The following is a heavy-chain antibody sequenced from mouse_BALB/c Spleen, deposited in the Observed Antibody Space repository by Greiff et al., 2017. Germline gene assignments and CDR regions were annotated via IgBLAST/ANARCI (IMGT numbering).Heavy chain of an antibody. CDR2: IWWNDNK. CDR1: GFSLSTYGIG. J-gene: IGHJ4*01. V-gene: IGHV8-11*01. CDR3: ARNYDYDGVYYAMDY. D-gene: IGHD2-4*01. Sequence: QVTLKESGPGILQPSQTLSLTCSFSGFSLSTYGIGVGWIRQPSGKGLEWLAHIWWNDNKYYNTALKSRLTISKDTSNNQVFLKIASVDTADTATYYCARNYDYDGVYYAMDYWGQGTSVTVSS.